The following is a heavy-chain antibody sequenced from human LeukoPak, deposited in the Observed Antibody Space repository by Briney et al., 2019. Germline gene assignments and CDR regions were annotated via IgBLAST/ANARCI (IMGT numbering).Heavy chain of an antibody. D-gene: IGHD2-15*01. CDR1: GYTFTSYA. J-gene: IGHJ6*03. Sequence: RASVKVSCTASGYTFTSYAMNWVRQAPGQGLEWMGWINTNTGNPTYAQGFTGRFVFSLDTSVSTAYLQISSLKAEDTAVYYCARGGRAANYYYMDVWGKGTTVTVSS. V-gene: IGHV7-4-1*02. CDR3: ARGGRAANYYYMDV. CDR2: INTNTGNP.